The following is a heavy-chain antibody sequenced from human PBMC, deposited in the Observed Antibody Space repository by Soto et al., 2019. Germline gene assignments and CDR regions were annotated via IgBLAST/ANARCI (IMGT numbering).Heavy chain of an antibody. CDR1: GGTFSSYA. CDR2: IIPIFGTA. Sequence: EASVKVSCKASGGTFSSYAISWVRQAPGQGLEWMGGIIPIFGTANYAQKFQGRVTITADESTSTAYMELSSLRSEDTAVYYCARVFLRDPVAYYFDYWGQGTLVTVSS. CDR3: ARVFLRDPVAYYFDY. V-gene: IGHV1-69*13. J-gene: IGHJ4*02. D-gene: IGHD3-3*01.